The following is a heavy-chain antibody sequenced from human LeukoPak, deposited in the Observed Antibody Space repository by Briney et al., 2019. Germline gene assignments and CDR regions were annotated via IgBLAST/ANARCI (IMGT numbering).Heavy chain of an antibody. CDR1: GGSISSYY. Sequence: SETLSLTCTVSGGSISSYYWSWIRQPPGKELEWIGYMYYSGSTIYNPSLKSRVTISLDTSKNQFSLNLSSVTAADTAVYYCARHGDYIFDYWGLGILVTVSS. D-gene: IGHD4-17*01. CDR2: MYYSGST. CDR3: ARHGDYIFDY. J-gene: IGHJ4*02. V-gene: IGHV4-59*01.